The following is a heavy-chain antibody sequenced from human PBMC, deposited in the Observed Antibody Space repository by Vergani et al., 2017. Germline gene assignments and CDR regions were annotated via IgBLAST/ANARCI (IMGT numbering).Heavy chain of an antibody. V-gene: IGHV3-21*01. Sequence: EVQLVESGGGLVKPGGSLRLSCAASGFTFSSYSMNWVRQAPGKGLEWVSSISSSSSYIHYADSMKGRFTVSRDSAKNSLYLKMNSLRADDTAVYYCARGTLGYNWNQRALDYWGQGTLVTVSS. CDR2: ISSSSSYI. D-gene: IGHD1-20*01. J-gene: IGHJ4*02. CDR3: ARGTLGYNWNQRALDY. CDR1: GFTFSSYS.